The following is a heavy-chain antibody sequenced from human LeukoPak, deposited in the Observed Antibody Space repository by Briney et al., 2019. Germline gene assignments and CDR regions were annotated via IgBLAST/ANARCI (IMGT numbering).Heavy chain of an antibody. CDR2: IYPGDSDT. CDR1: GYRFTSYW. D-gene: IGHD1-26*01. J-gene: IGHJ3*02. Sequence: GESLKISCKGSGYRFTSYWIGWVRQMPGKGLEWMGIIYPGDSDTRYSPSFQGRVTISADKSISIAYLQWSSLKASDTAMYYCATPFKYSGTYYDAFDIWGQGTMVTVSS. CDR3: ATPFKYSGTYYDAFDI. V-gene: IGHV5-51*01.